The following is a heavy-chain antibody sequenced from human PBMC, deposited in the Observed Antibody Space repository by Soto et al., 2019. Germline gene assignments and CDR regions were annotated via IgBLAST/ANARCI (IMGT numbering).Heavy chain of an antibody. CDR1: GDSVSSNSAA. CDR3: ARTLSSSAEYWFDP. V-gene: IGHV6-1*01. CDR2: TYYRSKWYN. D-gene: IGHD6-6*01. Sequence: PSQTLSLTCGISGDSVSSNSAAWNWIRQSPSRGLEWLGRTYYRSKWYNDYAVSVKSRITINPDTSKNQFSLQLNSVTPEDTAVNFCARTLSSSAEYWFDPWRQGTLVPVSS. J-gene: IGHJ5*02.